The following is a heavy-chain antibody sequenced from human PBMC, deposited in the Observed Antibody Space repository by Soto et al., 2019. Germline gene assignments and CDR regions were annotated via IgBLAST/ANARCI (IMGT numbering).Heavy chain of an antibody. CDR1: GYTITRHW. CDR3: ARDNSYDSGGAKGWYFDL. V-gene: IGHV1-46*01. J-gene: IGHJ2*01. Sequence: QVQLVQSGAEVKKPGASVKVSCKASGYTITRHWMHWVRQAPGQGLEWMGVINPSGDSTIYAQKFQGRVTMTRDTSTSTVYMELSSLSSDDTAMYYCARDNSYDSGGAKGWYFDLWGRGTLVTVSS. CDR2: INPSGDST. D-gene: IGHD3-22*01.